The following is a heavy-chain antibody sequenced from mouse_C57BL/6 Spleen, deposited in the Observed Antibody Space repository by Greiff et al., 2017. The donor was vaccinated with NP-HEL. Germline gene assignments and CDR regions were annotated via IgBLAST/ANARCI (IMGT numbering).Heavy chain of an antibody. CDR1: GFTFSSYA. Sequence: EVMLVESGGGLVKPGGSLKLSCAASGFTFSSYAMSWVRQTPEKRLEWVATISDGGSYTYYPDNVKGRFTISRDNAKNNLYLQMSHLKSEDTAMYYCARPITTVVYWYFDVWGTGTTVTVSS. V-gene: IGHV5-4*03. D-gene: IGHD1-1*01. CDR3: ARPITTVVYWYFDV. J-gene: IGHJ1*03. CDR2: ISDGGSYT.